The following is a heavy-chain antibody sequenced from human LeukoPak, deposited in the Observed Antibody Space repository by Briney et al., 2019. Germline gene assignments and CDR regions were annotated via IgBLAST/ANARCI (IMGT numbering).Heavy chain of an antibody. CDR2: IIPILGIT. V-gene: IGHV1-69*04. J-gene: IGHJ4*02. D-gene: IGHD4-17*01. Sequence: SVKVSCKASGGTFSSYAISWVRQAPGRGLEWMGRIIPILGITNYPRKFQDRVTVTADKSTSTAYMELSSLRSEDTAVYYCARGDYGDLFDYWGQGTLVTVSS. CDR3: ARGDYGDLFDY. CDR1: GGTFSSYA.